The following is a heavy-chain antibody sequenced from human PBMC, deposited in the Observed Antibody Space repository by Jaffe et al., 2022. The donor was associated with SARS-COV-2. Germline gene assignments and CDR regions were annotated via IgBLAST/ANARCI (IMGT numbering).Heavy chain of an antibody. Sequence: QVQLVQSGSELKKPGASVKVSCKASGYTFTSYAMNWVRQAPGQGLEWMGWINTNTGNPTYAQGFTGRFVFSLDTSVSTAYLQISSLKAEDTAVYYCAREEFLVGATSYNWFDPWGQGTLVTVSS. CDR2: INTNTGNP. CDR3: AREEFLVGATSYNWFDP. V-gene: IGHV7-4-1*02. J-gene: IGHJ5*02. CDR1: GYTFTSYA. D-gene: IGHD1-26*01.